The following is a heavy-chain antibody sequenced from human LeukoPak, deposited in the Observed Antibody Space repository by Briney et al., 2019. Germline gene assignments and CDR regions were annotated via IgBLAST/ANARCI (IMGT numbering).Heavy chain of an antibody. D-gene: IGHD5-12*01. CDR3: AKPYRGYNTALYFFDY. J-gene: IGHJ4*02. Sequence: SGGSLRLSCAASGFTFNNYAMSWVRQAPGKGLEWVSGVSGSGGITYYADSVKGRFTTYRDNSKSTLYLQMNGMRADDKTVYYCAKPYRGYNTALYFFDYWSQGTLVTVSS. CDR1: GFTFNNYA. CDR2: VSGSGGIT. V-gene: IGHV3-23*01.